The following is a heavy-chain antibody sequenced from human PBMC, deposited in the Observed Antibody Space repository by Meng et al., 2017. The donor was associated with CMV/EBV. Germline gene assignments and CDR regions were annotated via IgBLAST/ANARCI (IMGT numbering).Heavy chain of an antibody. Sequence: GESLKISCAASGFTFSSYSMNWVRQAPGKGLEWVSYISSSSSTIYYEDSVKGRFTISRDNAKNSLYLQMNSLRAEDTAVYYCASWIDDSSVHFDYWGQGTLVTVSS. J-gene: IGHJ4*02. V-gene: IGHV3-48*04. CDR2: ISSSSSTI. CDR1: GFTFSSYS. D-gene: IGHD3-22*01. CDR3: ASWIDDSSVHFDY.